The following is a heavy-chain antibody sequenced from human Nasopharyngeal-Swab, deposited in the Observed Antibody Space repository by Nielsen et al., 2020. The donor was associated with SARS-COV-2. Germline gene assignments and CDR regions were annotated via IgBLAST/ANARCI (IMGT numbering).Heavy chain of an antibody. D-gene: IGHD3/OR15-3a*01. CDR2: ISGSGGST. CDR3: AKSWTYYFDY. V-gene: IGHV3-23*01. J-gene: IGHJ4*02. Sequence: VREAPGKGLERVSAISGSGGSTYYADSVKGRFTISRDNSMNTLYLQMNSLRAEDTAVYYCAKSWTYYFDYWGQGTLVTVSS.